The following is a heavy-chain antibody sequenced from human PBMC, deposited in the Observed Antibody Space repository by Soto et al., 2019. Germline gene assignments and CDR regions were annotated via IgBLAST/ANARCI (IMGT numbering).Heavy chain of an antibody. V-gene: IGHV3-49*04. CDR3: SSGFCGSTTCYPYFES. Sequence: GGSLRHSCTTSGFTFGYYVISGVRQAPGKGLEWVGFIRSKTYGETTVYAASVKGRFIISRDNSKSIAYLQMNSLKTEDAALYYCSSGFCGSTTCYPYFESWGRGTLVTVSS. CDR1: GFTFGYYV. J-gene: IGHJ4*02. D-gene: IGHD2-2*01. CDR2: IRSKTYGETT.